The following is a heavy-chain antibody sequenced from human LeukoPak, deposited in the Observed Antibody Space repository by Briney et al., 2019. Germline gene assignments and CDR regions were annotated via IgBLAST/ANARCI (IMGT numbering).Heavy chain of an antibody. D-gene: IGHD6-19*01. J-gene: IGHJ3*02. Sequence: SETLSLTCTVSGGSISSSSYYWGWIRQPPGKGLEWIGSIYYSGSAYSNPSLKSRVTISVDTSKNQFSLKLSSVTAADTAVYYCARDRERQWLPMSAFDIWGQRTMVTVSS. CDR1: GGSISSSSYY. CDR2: IYYSGSA. V-gene: IGHV4-39*07. CDR3: ARDRERQWLPMSAFDI.